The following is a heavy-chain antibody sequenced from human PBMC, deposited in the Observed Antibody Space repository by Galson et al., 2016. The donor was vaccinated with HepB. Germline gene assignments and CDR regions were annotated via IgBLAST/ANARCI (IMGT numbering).Heavy chain of an antibody. D-gene: IGHD3-3*01. J-gene: IGHJ4*02. Sequence: SVKVSCKASGYTFTSYSIHWVRQAPGQRLEWMGWSNGGNGQTRYSHKFQGRVTLTRDPSAGTAYMELTGLRSEDTAVYYCARHDAIFGVVPIVSHIAYWGQGTLVTVSS. CDR1: GYTFTSYS. CDR2: SNGGNGQT. CDR3: ARHDAIFGVVPIVSHIAY. V-gene: IGHV1-3*01.